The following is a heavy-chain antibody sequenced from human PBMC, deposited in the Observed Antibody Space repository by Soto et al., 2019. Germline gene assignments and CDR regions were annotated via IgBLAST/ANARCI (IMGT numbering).Heavy chain of an antibody. CDR1: GFTFSSYA. V-gene: IGHV3-23*01. CDR2: ISGSGGST. CDR3: AKDPGTFYYDSSGYYDGLYYFDY. Sequence: GGSLRLSCAASGFTFSSYAVSWVRQAPGKGLEWVSAISGSGGSTYYADSVKGRFTISRDNSKNTLYLQMNSLRAEDTAVYYCAKDPGTFYYDSSGYYDGLYYFDYWGQGTLVTVSS. J-gene: IGHJ4*02. D-gene: IGHD3-22*01.